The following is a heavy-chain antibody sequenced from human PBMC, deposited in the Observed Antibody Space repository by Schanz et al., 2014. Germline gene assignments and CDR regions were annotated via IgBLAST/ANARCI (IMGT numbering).Heavy chain of an antibody. CDR3: ARDSGSSSWYPSDY. V-gene: IGHV3-30*03. Sequence: QVQLVESGGGVVQPGRSLRLSCAASGFTFSGYGMHWVRQAPGKGLEWVAIISYDGRHKNYADSVKGRFTISRDNSKNTLYLQVNSLRAEDTAVYYCARDSGSSSWYPSDYWGQGTLVTVSS. CDR1: GFTFSGYG. D-gene: IGHD6-13*01. CDR2: ISYDGRHK. J-gene: IGHJ4*02.